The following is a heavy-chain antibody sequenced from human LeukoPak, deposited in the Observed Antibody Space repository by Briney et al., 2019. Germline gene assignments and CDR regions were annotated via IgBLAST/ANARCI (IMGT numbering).Heavy chain of an antibody. D-gene: IGHD5-24*01. V-gene: IGHV1-2*02. Sequence: HGASVKVSCKASGYTFTGYYMHWVRQAPGQGLEWMGWINPNSGGTNYAQKFQGRVTKTRDTSISTAYMELSRLRSDDTAVYYCARDLGDGGYNTFDYWGQGTLVTVSS. CDR2: INPNSGGT. J-gene: IGHJ4*02. CDR1: GYTFTGYY. CDR3: ARDLGDGGYNTFDY.